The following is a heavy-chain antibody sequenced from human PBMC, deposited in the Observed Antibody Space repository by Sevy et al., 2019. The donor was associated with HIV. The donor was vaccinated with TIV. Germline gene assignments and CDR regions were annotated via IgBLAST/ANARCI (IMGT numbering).Heavy chain of an antibody. CDR1: GYIFSDYN. CDR3: VREDISAPRTFLSFDI. V-gene: IGHV1-2*06. J-gene: IGHJ3*02. D-gene: IGHD3-3*02. Sequence: ASVKVSCKTTGYIFSDYNMHWVRQAPGQGLEWMALINPNSGVTIYAHNFRGRVSVTRDTTMSTAYMELSGLTSDDTAVYYCVREDISAPRTFLSFDIWGQGTMVTVSS. CDR2: INPNSGVT.